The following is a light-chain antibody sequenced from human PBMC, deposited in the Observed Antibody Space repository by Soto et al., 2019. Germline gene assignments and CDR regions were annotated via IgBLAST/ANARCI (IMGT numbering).Light chain of an antibody. Sequence: QSALTQPASVSGSPGQSITISCTGSSSDVGSYDLVSWYQQLPGKAPKLMIYEGSKRPSGVSNRFSGSKSGNTASLTISGLQAEDEADYYCCSYAGSSSYVFGIGTKLT. CDR1: SSDVGSYDL. CDR2: EGS. V-gene: IGLV2-23*01. J-gene: IGLJ1*01. CDR3: CSYAGSSSYV.